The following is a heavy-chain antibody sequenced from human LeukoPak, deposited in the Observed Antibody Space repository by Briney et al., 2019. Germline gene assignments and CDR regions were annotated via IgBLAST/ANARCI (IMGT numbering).Heavy chain of an antibody. D-gene: IGHD1-26*01. V-gene: IGHV1-46*01. J-gene: IGHJ3*02. CDR1: GYTFTSYY. CDR3: VRVMSGSYWDDAFDI. CDR2: IKPSGGST. Sequence: ASVKVSCKASGYTFTSYYMHWVRQAPGQGLEWMGRIKPSGGSTGYAQKFQGRVTMTRDMSTSTVYMELSSLRSEDTAVYYCVRVMSGSYWDDAFDIWGQGTMVTVSS.